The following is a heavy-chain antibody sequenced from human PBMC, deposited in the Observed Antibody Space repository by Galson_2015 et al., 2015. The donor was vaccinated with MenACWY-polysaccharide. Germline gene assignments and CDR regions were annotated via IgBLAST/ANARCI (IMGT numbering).Heavy chain of an antibody. CDR3: ARGRGQLVRAFDY. D-gene: IGHD6-6*01. J-gene: IGHJ4*02. V-gene: IGHV1-3*01. CDR2: INAGKGNT. CDR1: GYTFTSYA. Sequence: VKVSCKASGYTFTSYAMHWVRQAPGQRLEWMGWINAGKGNTYYSQKFQDRVTITRDTSASTDYMELSSLRSEDTAVYYCARGRGQLVRAFDYWGQGTLVTVSS.